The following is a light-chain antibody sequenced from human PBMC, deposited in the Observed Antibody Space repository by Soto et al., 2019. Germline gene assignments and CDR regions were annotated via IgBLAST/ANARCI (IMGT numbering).Light chain of an antibody. CDR2: AAS. Sequence: DIQMPPFPSSLSASVGDRVTITCRASQSISSHLNWYQQRPGKAPKLLIYAASTLQSGVSSRFSVNGSGTDFTLTISSLQSEDFATYYGQQSDTTLFTFGPGTRVDI. J-gene: IGKJ3*01. V-gene: IGKV1-39*01. CDR3: QQSDTTLFT. CDR1: QSISSH.